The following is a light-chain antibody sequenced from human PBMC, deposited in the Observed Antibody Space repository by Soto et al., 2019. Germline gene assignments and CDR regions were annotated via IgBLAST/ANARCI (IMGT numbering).Light chain of an antibody. CDR1: SSNIGSNY. CDR3: AAWDDSLSGVV. J-gene: IGLJ2*01. CDR2: SNN. Sequence: QSVLTQPPSASGTPGQRVTISCSGSSSNIGSNYVYWYQQLPGTAPKLLIYSNNQRPSGVPDRFSGSKSGTSASLAISGLRSEDEAGYYCAAWDDSLSGVVFGGGTKVTVL. V-gene: IGLV1-47*02.